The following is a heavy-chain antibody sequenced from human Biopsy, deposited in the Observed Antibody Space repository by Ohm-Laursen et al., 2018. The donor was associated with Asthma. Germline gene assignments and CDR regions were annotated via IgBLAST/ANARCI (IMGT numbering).Heavy chain of an antibody. CDR1: GFTFGDYW. CDR3: VRTFHFWSPYHAEHYQL. V-gene: IGHV3-7*01. D-gene: IGHD3-3*02. Sequence: SLRLSCAASGFTFGDYWMSWVRQVPGKGLEWVANIKHDGSEKNHVDSLKGRFTISRDNAKNSLYLQMNSLGAEDTAVYYCVRTFHFWSPYHAEHYQLWGQGTLVTVSS. CDR2: IKHDGSEK. J-gene: IGHJ1*01.